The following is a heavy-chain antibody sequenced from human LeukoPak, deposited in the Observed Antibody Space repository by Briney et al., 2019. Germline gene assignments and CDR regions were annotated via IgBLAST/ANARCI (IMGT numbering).Heavy chain of an antibody. D-gene: IGHD3-3*01. CDR1: GGSISSYY. V-gene: IGHV4-59*08. CDR2: IYYSGST. Sequence: SETLSLTCTVSGGSISSYYWSWIRQPPGKGLEWIGYIYYSGSTNYNPSLKSRVTISVVTSKSQFSLKLSSVTAADTAVYYCARGSVYDFWSGLDYWGQGTLVTVSS. J-gene: IGHJ4*02. CDR3: ARGSVYDFWSGLDY.